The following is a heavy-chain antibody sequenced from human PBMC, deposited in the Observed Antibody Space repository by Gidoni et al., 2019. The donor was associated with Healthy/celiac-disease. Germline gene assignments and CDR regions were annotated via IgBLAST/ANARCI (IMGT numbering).Heavy chain of an antibody. J-gene: IGHJ6*02. V-gene: IGHV3-33*01. CDR2: IWYDGSNK. CDR1: GFTFSSYG. D-gene: IGHD2-2*01. Sequence: QALLVESGGGVVQPGRSLRLPCAASGFTFSSYGVHWVRQAPGKGLERVAVIWYDGSNKYYADSVKGLFTISRDNSKNTLYLQMNSLRAEDTAVYYCARDYRDIVVVPAAMEDYGMDVWGQGTTVTVSS. CDR3: ARDYRDIVVVPAAMEDYGMDV.